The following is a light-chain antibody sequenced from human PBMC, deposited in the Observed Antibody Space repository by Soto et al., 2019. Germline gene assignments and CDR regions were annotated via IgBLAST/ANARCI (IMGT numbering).Light chain of an antibody. V-gene: IGKV3-11*01. CDR3: HQRSNWPRS. Sequence: EIVLTQSPATLSLSPGERATLSCRASQSVSSYLAWYQQKPGQAPRLLIYDASNRATGIPARFSGSGSGIDFTLTISSLEPEDFAVYYCHQRSNWPRSFGQGTKLEI. CDR2: DAS. CDR1: QSVSSY. J-gene: IGKJ2*01.